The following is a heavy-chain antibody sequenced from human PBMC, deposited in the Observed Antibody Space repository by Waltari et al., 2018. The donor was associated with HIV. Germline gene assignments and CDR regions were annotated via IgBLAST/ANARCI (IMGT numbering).Heavy chain of an antibody. CDR2: IGGGGDRS. D-gene: IGHD3-3*01. Sequence: VQLLESGGGLVQSGGSLTLSCAASGFGFSSYAMIWVRQGPGKGLEWVSAIGGGGDRSYDVDSVKGRFTISRDNSKNTLSLQMNGLRAEDTAAYYCVKGGGYYDSTGNVPFDYWGQGSLVTVSS. CDR1: GFGFSSYA. CDR3: VKGGGYYDSTGNVPFDY. J-gene: IGHJ4*02. V-gene: IGHV3-23*01.